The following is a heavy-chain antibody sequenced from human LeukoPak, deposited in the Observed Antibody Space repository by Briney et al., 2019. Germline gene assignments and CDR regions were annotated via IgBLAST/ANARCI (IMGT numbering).Heavy chain of an antibody. Sequence: PGGSLRLSCAASGFTFRNHAMSWVRQAPGKGLEWVSAISGSGGSTYYADSVKGRFTISRDNSKNTLYLQMNSLRAEDTAVYYCAKVGIVVVPAAPWSVHFDYWGQGTLVTVSS. J-gene: IGHJ4*02. CDR2: ISGSGGST. V-gene: IGHV3-23*01. CDR3: AKVGIVVVPAAPWSVHFDY. CDR1: GFTFRNHA. D-gene: IGHD2-2*01.